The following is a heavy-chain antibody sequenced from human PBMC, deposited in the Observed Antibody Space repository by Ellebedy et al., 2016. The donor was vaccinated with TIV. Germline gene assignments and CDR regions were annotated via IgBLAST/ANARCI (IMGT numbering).Heavy chain of an antibody. D-gene: IGHD6-13*01. CDR1: GGTFSSYA. V-gene: IGHV1-69*13. CDR2: IIPIFGTA. Sequence: ASVKVSCKASGGTFSSYAISWVRQAPGQGLEWMGGIIPIFGTANYAQKFQGRVTITADESTSTAYMELSSLRSEDTAVYYCARSPGRSSCPNCFDYWGQGTLVTVSS. CDR3: ARSPGRSSCPNCFDY. J-gene: IGHJ4*02.